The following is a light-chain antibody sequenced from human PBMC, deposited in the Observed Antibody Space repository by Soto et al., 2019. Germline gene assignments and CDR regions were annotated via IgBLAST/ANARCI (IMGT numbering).Light chain of an antibody. J-gene: IGKJ5*01. Sequence: EIVLTQSPGTLSLSPGEVATLYCRASQSVSSSYLAWYQQKPGQAPRLLISGASSRATAIPDRFSGSGSGTDFTLTISRLEPEDFAVYYCQQYGGSPQITFGQGTRLEIK. CDR3: QQYGGSPQIT. CDR2: GAS. V-gene: IGKV3-20*01. CDR1: QSVSSSY.